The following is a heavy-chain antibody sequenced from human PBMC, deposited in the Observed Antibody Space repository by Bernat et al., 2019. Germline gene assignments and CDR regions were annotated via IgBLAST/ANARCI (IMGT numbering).Heavy chain of an antibody. V-gene: IGHV1-3*01. D-gene: IGHD3-16*01. CDR2: INAGNGNT. CDR1: GYTFTSYA. Sequence: QVQLVQSGAEVKKPGASVKVSCKASGYTFTSYAMHWVRQAPGQRLEWMGWINAGNGNTKYSQKFQGRVTITRDTSASTAYMELSSLRSEDTAVYYCARVLSLGVWGGFDPWGQGTLVTVSS. J-gene: IGHJ5*02. CDR3: ARVLSLGVWGGFDP.